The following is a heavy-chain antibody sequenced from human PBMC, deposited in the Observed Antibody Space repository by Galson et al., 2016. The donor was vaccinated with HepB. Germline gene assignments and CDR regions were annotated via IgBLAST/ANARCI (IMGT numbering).Heavy chain of an antibody. CDR2: ISVYNGNA. CDR1: GYSFSSYG. V-gene: IGHV1-18*01. CDR3: ARDVYADYKPYFDF. D-gene: IGHD4-17*01. Sequence: SVKVSCKASGYSFSSYGISWVRQAPGQGLEWMGWISVYNGNANYAQRLQGRVTMTTDTSTSTAYMELRNLRSDDTAFYYCARDVYADYKPYFDFWGQGTLVTVSS. J-gene: IGHJ4*02.